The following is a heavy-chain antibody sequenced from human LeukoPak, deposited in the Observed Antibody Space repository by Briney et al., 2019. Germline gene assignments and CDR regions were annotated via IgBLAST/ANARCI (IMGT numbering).Heavy chain of an antibody. CDR2: ISTFNGNT. Sequence: ASVTVSCKTSGYTFTSYGVTWVRQAPGQGLEWMGWISTFNGNTNYAQKLQDRVTMTTDTSTSTAYMELRSLRSEDTAVYYCARDGPLHISGSYLDWGQGTLVTVSS. V-gene: IGHV1-18*01. CDR1: GYTFTSYG. D-gene: IGHD3-10*01. J-gene: IGHJ4*02. CDR3: ARDGPLHISGSYLD.